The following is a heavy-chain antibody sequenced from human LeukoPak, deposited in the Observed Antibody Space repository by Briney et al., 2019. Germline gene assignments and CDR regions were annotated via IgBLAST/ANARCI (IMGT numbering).Heavy chain of an antibody. Sequence: GASVKVSCKASGYTFTSYYMHWVRQAPGQGLEWMGIINPSGGSTSYAQKFQGRVTMTRDTSTSTVYMELSSLRSEDTAVYYCARDEYGGNSGDAFDIWGQGTMVTVSS. J-gene: IGHJ3*02. CDR2: INPSGGST. D-gene: IGHD4-23*01. CDR1: GYTFTSYY. CDR3: ARDEYGGNSGDAFDI. V-gene: IGHV1-46*01.